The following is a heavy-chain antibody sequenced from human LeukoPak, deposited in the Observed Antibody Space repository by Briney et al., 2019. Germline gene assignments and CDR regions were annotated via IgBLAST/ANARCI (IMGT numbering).Heavy chain of an antibody. CDR1: GFTFSTYA. CDR2: ISYDGSNK. J-gene: IGHJ4*02. CDR3: AKKNIGFYYFFDY. Sequence: GGSLRLSCAASGFTFSTYAMHWVRQAPGKGLEWVALISYDGSNKYYADSVKGRFTISRDNSKNTLYLQVNSLRAEDTAVYYCAKKNIGFYYFFDYWGQGTLVTVSS. D-gene: IGHD2/OR15-2a*01. V-gene: IGHV3-30-3*01.